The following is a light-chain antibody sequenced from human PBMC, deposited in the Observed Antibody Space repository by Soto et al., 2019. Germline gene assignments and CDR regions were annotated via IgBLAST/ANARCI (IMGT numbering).Light chain of an antibody. CDR1: QNINRY. Sequence: DIQMTQSPSTLSEFVGDTVTITCRASQNINRYLAWYQQKPGKAPKLLIYDSSTLERGVPSRFNGSGSATAFTLTISRLPPADFATHYCQQYYTSSPLTLGGGTKA. V-gene: IGKV1-5*01. CDR2: DSS. CDR3: QQYYTSSPLT. J-gene: IGKJ4*01.